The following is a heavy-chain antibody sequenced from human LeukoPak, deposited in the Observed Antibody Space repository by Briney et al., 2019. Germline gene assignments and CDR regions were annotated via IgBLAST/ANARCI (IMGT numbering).Heavy chain of an antibody. Sequence: GGSLRLSCAASGFTFSSYAMSWVRQAPGKGLEWISTISGSGDSTYYADSVKGRFTISRDNSKNTLYLQMNSLSAADTAVYYCAKERCSSTICSDDYWGQGTLVTVSS. D-gene: IGHD2-2*01. J-gene: IGHJ4*02. CDR3: AKERCSSTICSDDY. CDR2: ISGSGDST. CDR1: GFTFSSYA. V-gene: IGHV3-23*01.